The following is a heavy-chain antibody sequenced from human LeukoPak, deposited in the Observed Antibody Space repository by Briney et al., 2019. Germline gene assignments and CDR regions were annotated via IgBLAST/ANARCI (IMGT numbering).Heavy chain of an antibody. V-gene: IGHV3-21*01. D-gene: IGHD4-17*01. J-gene: IGHJ4*02. CDR3: ARDLGDYAFDY. CDR1: GFTFSNAY. CDR2: ISSSSSYI. Sequence: GGSLRLSCAASGFTFSNAYMNWVRQAPGKGLEWVSSISSSSSYIYYADSVKGRFTISRDNAKNSLYLQMNSLRAEDTAVYYCARDLGDYAFDYWGQGTLVTVSS.